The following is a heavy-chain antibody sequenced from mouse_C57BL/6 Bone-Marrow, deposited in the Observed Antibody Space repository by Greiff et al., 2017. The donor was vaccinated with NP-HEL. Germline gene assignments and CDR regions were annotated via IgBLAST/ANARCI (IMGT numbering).Heavy chain of an antibody. CDR3: ASVGFAY. V-gene: IGHV1-19*01. CDR2: INPYNGGT. J-gene: IGHJ3*01. Sequence: VQLQQSGPVLVKPGASVKMSCKASGYTFTDYYMNWVKQSHGKSLEWIGVINPYNGGTSYNQKFKGKATLTVEKSSSTVYLELSRLTSDDSAVYYCASVGFAYWGQVTLVTVSA. CDR1: GYTFTDYY.